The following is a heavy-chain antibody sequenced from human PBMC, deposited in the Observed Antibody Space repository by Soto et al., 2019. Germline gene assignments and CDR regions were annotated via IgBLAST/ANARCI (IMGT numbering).Heavy chain of an antibody. CDR3: ARMGGYSGYDSTDWFDP. D-gene: IGHD5-12*01. CDR2: ISAYNGNT. CDR1: GYTFTSYA. V-gene: IGHV1-18*01. Sequence: ASVKVSCKASGYTFTSYAMHWVRQAPGQGLEWMGWISAYNGNTNYAQKLQGRVTMTTDTSTSTAYMELRSLRSDDTAVYYCARMGGYSGYDSTDWFDPWGQGTLVTVSS. J-gene: IGHJ5*02.